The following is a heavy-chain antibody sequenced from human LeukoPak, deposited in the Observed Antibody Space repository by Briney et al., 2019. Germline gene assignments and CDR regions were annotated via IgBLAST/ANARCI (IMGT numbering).Heavy chain of an antibody. D-gene: IGHD1-26*01. CDR2: FDPEDGET. V-gene: IGHV1-24*01. Sequence: ASVTVSCKVSGYTLTELSMHWVRQAPGKGLEWMGGFDPEDGETIYAQKFQGRVTMTEDTSTDTAYMELSSLRSEDTAVYYCATDGKWELGFQHWGQGTLVTVSS. CDR3: ATDGKWELGFQH. CDR1: GYTLTELS. J-gene: IGHJ1*01.